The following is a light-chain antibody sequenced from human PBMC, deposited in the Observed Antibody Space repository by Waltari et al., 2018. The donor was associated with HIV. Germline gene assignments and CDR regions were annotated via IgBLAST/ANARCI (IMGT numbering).Light chain of an antibody. Sequence: DIVMTQSPLSLPVTPGEPASISCRSSQSLLHSNGYNYLDWYLQKPGQSPQFLIYLGSNRASGVPDRFSGSGSGTDFTLKISRVEAEDVGVYYCMQALQTRLTFGGGTKVEIK. CDR3: MQALQTRLT. J-gene: IGKJ4*01. CDR1: QSLLHSNGYNY. V-gene: IGKV2-28*01. CDR2: LGS.